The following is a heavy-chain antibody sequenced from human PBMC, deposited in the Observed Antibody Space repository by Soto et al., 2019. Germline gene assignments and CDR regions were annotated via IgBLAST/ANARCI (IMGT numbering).Heavy chain of an antibody. Sequence: PGGSLRLSCAASGFTFSNAWMSWVRQAPGKGLEWVGRIKSKTDGGTTDYDAPVKGRFTISRDDSKNTLYLQMNSLKTEDTAVYYCTTDYLQWLAPDWTTYGMDVWGQGTTVTVSS. CDR3: TTDYLQWLAPDWTTYGMDV. CDR2: IKSKTDGGTT. D-gene: IGHD6-19*01. V-gene: IGHV3-15*01. CDR1: GFTFSNAW. J-gene: IGHJ6*02.